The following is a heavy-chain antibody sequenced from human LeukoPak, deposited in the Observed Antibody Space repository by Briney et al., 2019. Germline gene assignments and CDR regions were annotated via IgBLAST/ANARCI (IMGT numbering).Heavy chain of an antibody. CDR3: ARDRNYDSSGYYYHWFDP. Sequence: PSETLSLTCAVSGGSISSGGYSWGWIRQPPGKGLEWIGYIYHSGSTYCNPSLKSRVTISVDRSKNQFSLKLSSVTAADTAVYYCARDRNYDSSGYYYHWFDPWGQGTLVTVSS. J-gene: IGHJ5*02. V-gene: IGHV4-30-2*01. CDR2: IYHSGST. CDR1: GGSISSGGYS. D-gene: IGHD3-22*01.